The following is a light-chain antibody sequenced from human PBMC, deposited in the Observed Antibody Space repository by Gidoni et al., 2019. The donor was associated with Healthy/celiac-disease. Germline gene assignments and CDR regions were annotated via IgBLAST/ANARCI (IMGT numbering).Light chain of an antibody. CDR2: WAS. J-gene: IGKJ5*01. CDR1: QSVLYSSNNKNY. V-gene: IGKV4-1*01. CDR3: QQYYSTPRST. Sequence: DIVMTQSPDSLAASLGERATINCKSSQSVLYSSNNKNYLAWYQQKPGQPPKLLIYWASTRESGVPDRFSGSGSGTDFTLTISSLQAEDVAVYYCQQYYSTPRSTFGQGTRLEIK.